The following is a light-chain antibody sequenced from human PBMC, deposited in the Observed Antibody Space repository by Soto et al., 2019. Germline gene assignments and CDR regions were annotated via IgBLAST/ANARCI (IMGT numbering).Light chain of an antibody. CDR1: QSLLHRNGYNY. CDR3: MQALQTPLT. J-gene: IGKJ4*01. V-gene: IGKV2-28*01. CDR2: LGS. Sequence: DIVMTQSPLSLPVTPGEPASISCRSSQSLLHRNGYNYLDWYLQKPGQSRQLLIYLGSNRASGVPDRFSGSGSGTDFTLKISSVEAEDVGVYYCMQALQTPLTFGGGTKVEIK.